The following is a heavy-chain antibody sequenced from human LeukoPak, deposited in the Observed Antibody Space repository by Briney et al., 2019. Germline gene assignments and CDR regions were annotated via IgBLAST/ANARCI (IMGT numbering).Heavy chain of an antibody. J-gene: IGHJ6*02. Sequence: PGRSLRPSCAASGFTFSSYGMHWVRQAPGKGREWVAGTSYDGINKYYADSVKGRFTISRDNSKNTLYLQMNSLRAEDTAVYYCAMGTYFYGVDVWGQGTTVTVSS. CDR1: GFTFSSYG. D-gene: IGHD7-27*01. V-gene: IGHV3-30*03. CDR2: TSYDGINK. CDR3: AMGTYFYGVDV.